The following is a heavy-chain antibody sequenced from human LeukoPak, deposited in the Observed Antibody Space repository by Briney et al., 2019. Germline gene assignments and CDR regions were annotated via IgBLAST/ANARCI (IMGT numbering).Heavy chain of an antibody. Sequence: GGSLRLSCAASGFTFSSYAMSWVRQAPGKGLEWVSAISGSGGSTYYADSVKGRFTISRDNSKNTLYLQMNSLRAEDTAVYYCAKGFLPYYYYGMDVRGQGTTVTVSS. D-gene: IGHD3-10*01. CDR2: ISGSGGST. J-gene: IGHJ6*02. CDR1: GFTFSSYA. CDR3: AKGFLPYYYYGMDV. V-gene: IGHV3-23*01.